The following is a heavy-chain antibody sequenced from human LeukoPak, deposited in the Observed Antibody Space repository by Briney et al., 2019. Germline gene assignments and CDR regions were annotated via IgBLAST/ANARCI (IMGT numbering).Heavy chain of an antibody. CDR3: ARGRGAYCGGDCRRIPNWFDP. V-gene: IGHV3-53*01. D-gene: IGHD2-21*02. CDR2: IYSGGST. J-gene: IGHJ5*02. CDR1: GFTVSSNY. Sequence: GGSLRLSCAASGFTVSSNYMSWVRQAPGKGLEWVSVIYSGGSTYYADSVKGRFTISRDNSKNTLYLQMNSLRAEDTAVYYCARGRGAYCGGDCRRIPNWFDPWGQGTLVTVSS.